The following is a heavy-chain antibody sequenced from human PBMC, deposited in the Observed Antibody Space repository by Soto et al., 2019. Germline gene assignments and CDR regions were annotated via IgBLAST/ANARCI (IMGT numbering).Heavy chain of an antibody. CDR2: INPSGGST. CDR1: GYTFTSYY. CDR3: AGEGTSSYGMDV. J-gene: IGHJ6*02. V-gene: IGHV1-46*01. D-gene: IGHD2-2*01. Sequence: QVQLVQSGAEVKKPGASVKVSCKASGYTFTSYYMHWVRQAPGQGLEWMGIINPSGGSTRYAQKFQGRVTMTRDTSTSTVYMELSSLRSEDTAVYYCAGEGTSSYGMDVWGQGTTVTVSS.